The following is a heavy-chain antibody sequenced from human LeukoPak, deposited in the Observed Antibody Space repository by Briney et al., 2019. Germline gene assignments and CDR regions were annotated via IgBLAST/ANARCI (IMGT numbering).Heavy chain of an antibody. Sequence: GGSLRLSCAASGFTFSSYAMHWVRQAPGKGLEWVAVISYDGSNKYYADSVKGRFTISRDNSKNTLYLQMNSLRAEDTAVYYCASGLRADYWGQGTLVTVSS. CDR2: ISYDGSNK. CDR3: ASGLRADY. D-gene: IGHD4-17*01. CDR1: GFTFSSYA. J-gene: IGHJ4*02. V-gene: IGHV3-30-3*01.